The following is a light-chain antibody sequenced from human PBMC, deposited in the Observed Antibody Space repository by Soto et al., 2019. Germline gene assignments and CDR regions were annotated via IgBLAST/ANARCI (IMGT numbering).Light chain of an antibody. CDR2: GAS. V-gene: IGKV1-39*01. J-gene: IGKJ2*01. CDR1: RNIDTY. CDR3: QQSHTTAYT. Sequence: DIQMTQSPSSLSASFGDRVTLTCRASRNIDTYLNWYQQKPGTAPKLLMYGASSLHSGVPSRFSGSGSGTDFTLTISSLQPADFATYYGQQSHTTAYTFGQGTKREI.